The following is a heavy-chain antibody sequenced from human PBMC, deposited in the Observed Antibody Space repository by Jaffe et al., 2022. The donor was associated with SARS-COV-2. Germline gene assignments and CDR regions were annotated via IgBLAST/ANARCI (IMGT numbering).Heavy chain of an antibody. J-gene: IGHJ6*02. CDR3: AREISNWRTSIYGLDV. Sequence: QLHLQESRPGLVKPSETLSLTCNVSGGSIDNYYWSWIRQTPDRRLEWIGYILYDGGAMKSNPALGSRVSISVDASKGQFFVTLTSVTVADTAIYFCAREISNWRTSIYGLDVWGQGTTVIVSS. V-gene: IGHV4-4*08. CDR2: ILYDGGAM. CDR1: GGSIDNYY. D-gene: IGHD2-2*01.